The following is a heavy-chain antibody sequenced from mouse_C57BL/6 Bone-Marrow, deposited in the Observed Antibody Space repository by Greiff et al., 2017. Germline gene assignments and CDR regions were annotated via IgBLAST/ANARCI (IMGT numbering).Heavy chain of an antibody. D-gene: IGHD1-1*01. V-gene: IGHV14-4*01. J-gene: IGHJ2*01. Sequence: VQLQQSGAELVRPGASVKLSCTASGFNIKDDYMHWVKQRPEQGLEWIGWVDPENGDTEYASKFQGKATITADTSTNTAYLQLSSLTSETTAVYFCTTDNYGSSDYWGQGTTLTVSS. CDR3: TTDNYGSSDY. CDR2: VDPENGDT. CDR1: GFNIKDDY.